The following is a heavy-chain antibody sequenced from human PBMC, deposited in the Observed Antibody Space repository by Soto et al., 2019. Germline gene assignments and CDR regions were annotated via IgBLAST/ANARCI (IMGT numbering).Heavy chain of an antibody. V-gene: IGHV1-69*13. Sequence: SVKVSCKASGGTFSSYAISWVRQAPGQGLEWMGGIIPIFGTANYAQKFQGRVTITADESTSTAYMELSSLRSEDTAVYYCARDRGAYYYASSGPRPENWFDPWGQGTLVTVSS. CDR1: GGTFSSYA. D-gene: IGHD3-22*01. CDR2: IIPIFGTA. J-gene: IGHJ5*02. CDR3: ARDRGAYYYASSGPRPENWFDP.